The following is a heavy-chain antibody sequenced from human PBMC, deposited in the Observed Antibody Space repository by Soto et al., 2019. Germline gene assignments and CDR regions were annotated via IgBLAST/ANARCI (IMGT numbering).Heavy chain of an antibody. CDR2: ISGSGGST. CDR1: GFTFSSYA. J-gene: IGHJ6*02. D-gene: IGHD6-6*01. Sequence: EVQLLESGGGLVQPGGSLRLSCAASGFTFSSYAMSWVRQAPGKGLEWVSAISGSGGSTYYADSVKGRFTISRDNSKNTLYLQMNSLRAEDTAVYYCARPSYSSSSGVYYYYGMDVWGQGTTVTVSS. CDR3: ARPSYSSSSGVYYYYGMDV. V-gene: IGHV3-23*01.